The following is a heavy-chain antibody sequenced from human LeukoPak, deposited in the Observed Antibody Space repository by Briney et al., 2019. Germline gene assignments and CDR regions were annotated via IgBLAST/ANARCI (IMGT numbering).Heavy chain of an antibody. V-gene: IGHV1-8*01. CDR3: AAILDSSGKPY. Sequence: SSVKVSCKASGYTFTSYDINWVRQATGQGLEWMGWMNPNSGNTGYAQKFQGRVTITADESTSTAYMELSSLRSEDTAVYYCAAILDSSGKPYWGQGTLVTVSS. CDR2: MNPNSGNT. CDR1: GYTFTSYD. D-gene: IGHD3-22*01. J-gene: IGHJ4*02.